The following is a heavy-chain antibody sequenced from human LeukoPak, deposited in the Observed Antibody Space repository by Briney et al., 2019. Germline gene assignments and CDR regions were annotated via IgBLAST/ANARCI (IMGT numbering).Heavy chain of an antibody. Sequence: SETLSLTCTVSGGSISSSSYYWGWIRQPPGKGLEWFGSIYYSGSTYYNPSLKSRVTISVDTSKNQFSLKLSSVAAADTAVYYCATSLWLGAFDIWGQGTMVTVSS. CDR3: ATSLWLGAFDI. CDR1: GGSISSSSYY. CDR2: IYYSGST. J-gene: IGHJ3*02. V-gene: IGHV4-39*01. D-gene: IGHD5-18*01.